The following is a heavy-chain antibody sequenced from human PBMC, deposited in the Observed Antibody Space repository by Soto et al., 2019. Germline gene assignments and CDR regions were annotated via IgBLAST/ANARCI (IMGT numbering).Heavy chain of an antibody. D-gene: IGHD5-18*01. CDR1: GASISNHY. CDR3: ASGQLWFDY. V-gene: IGHV4-59*11. CDR2: IYYSVST. J-gene: IGHJ4*02. Sequence: QVQLQESGPGLVKPSETLSLTCSVSGASISNHYWSWIRQPPGKGLEWIGYIYYSVSTNYNPSLKSRVTISVDTSKNQFSLKLSSVTAADTAVYYCASGQLWFDYWGQGTLVTVSS.